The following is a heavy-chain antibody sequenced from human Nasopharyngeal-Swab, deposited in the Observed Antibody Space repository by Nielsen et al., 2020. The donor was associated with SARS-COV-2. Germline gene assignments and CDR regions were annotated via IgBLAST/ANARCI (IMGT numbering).Heavy chain of an antibody. Sequence: SETLSLTCAAYGGSFSGYYWSWSRQPPGKGLAWIGEINHSGSTNYNPSLKSRVTISVDTSKNQFSLKLSSVTAADTAVYYCAGGGVELWLRARRARFDYWGQGTLVTVSS. J-gene: IGHJ4*02. CDR1: GGSFSGYY. V-gene: IGHV4-34*01. CDR2: INHSGST. CDR3: AGGGVELWLRARRARFDY. D-gene: IGHD5-12*01.